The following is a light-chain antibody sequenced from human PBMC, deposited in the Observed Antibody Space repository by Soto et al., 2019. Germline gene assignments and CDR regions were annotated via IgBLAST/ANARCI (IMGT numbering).Light chain of an antibody. CDR1: QSVTSNY. V-gene: IGKV3-20*01. J-gene: IGKJ4*01. CDR3: QQYGDWPLT. CDR2: GAS. Sequence: EIVLTQSPGTLSLSPGERATLSCRASQSVTSNYLAWYQQKPGQAPRLLIFGASIRDTGIPDRFSGRGSGTVFTLTISSLQSEDFEVYYCQQYGDWPLTFGGGTKVDI.